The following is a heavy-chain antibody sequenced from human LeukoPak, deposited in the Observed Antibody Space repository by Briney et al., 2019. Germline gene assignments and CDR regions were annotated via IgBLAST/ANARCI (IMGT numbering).Heavy chain of an antibody. CDR3: ARGISQYQLHPLSA. Sequence: SETLSLTCTVSGGSISSYYWSWIRQPPGKGLEWIGYIYYSGSTNYNPSLKSRVTISVDTSKNQFSLKLSSVTAADTAVYYCARGISQYQLHPLSAWGQGTLVTVSS. CDR2: IYYSGST. CDR1: GGSISSYY. V-gene: IGHV4-59*08. D-gene: IGHD2-2*01. J-gene: IGHJ5*02.